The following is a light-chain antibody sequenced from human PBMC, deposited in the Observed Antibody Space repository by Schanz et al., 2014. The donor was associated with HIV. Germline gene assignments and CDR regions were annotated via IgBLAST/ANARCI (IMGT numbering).Light chain of an antibody. Sequence: QSVLTQPPSGSGTPGQRVTISCSGSSSNTGTNAVNWHQPPPGTPPKLLIQSNNQRPSGVPDRFSGSGSATSASLAISGLQSEDEAVYYCATWDDGLNGWVFGGGTKLTVL. CDR1: SSNTGTNA. V-gene: IGLV1-44*01. CDR2: SNN. CDR3: ATWDDGLNGWV. J-gene: IGLJ3*02.